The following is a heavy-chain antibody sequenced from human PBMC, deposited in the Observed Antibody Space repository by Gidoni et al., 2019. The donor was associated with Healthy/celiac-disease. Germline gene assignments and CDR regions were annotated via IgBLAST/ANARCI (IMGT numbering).Heavy chain of an antibody. J-gene: IGHJ5*02. V-gene: IGHV4-34*01. CDR3: ARKNYVWGSYRPRRGYNWFDP. CDR1: GGSFSGYY. CDR2: INHSGST. D-gene: IGHD3-16*02. Sequence: QVQLQQWGAGLLKPSETLSLTCAVYGGSFSGYYWSWIRQPPGKGLEWIGEINHSGSTNYNPSLKSRVTISVDTSKNQFSLKLSSVTAADTAVYYCARKNYVWGSYRPRRGYNWFDPWGQGTLVTVSS.